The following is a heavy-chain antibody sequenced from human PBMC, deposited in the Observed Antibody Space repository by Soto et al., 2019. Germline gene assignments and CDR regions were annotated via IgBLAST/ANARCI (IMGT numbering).Heavy chain of an antibody. CDR2: ISAYNGNT. D-gene: IGHD2-2*01. Sequence: QVQLVQSGAEVKKPGASVKVSCKASGYTFTSYGISWVRQAPGQGLEWMGWISAYNGNTNYAQKLQGRVTMTTDTSTSTGYMELRSLRSDGTAVYYCARGVYCSSTSCYLPSWFDPWGQGTLVTVSS. V-gene: IGHV1-18*01. CDR1: GYTFTSYG. J-gene: IGHJ5*02. CDR3: ARGVYCSSTSCYLPSWFDP.